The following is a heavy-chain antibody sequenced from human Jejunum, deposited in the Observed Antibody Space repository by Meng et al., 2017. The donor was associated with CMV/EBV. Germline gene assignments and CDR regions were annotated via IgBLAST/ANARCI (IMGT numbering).Heavy chain of an antibody. CDR2: IIPVFGTA. J-gene: IGHJ4*02. CDR1: GGGVSNFA. D-gene: IGHD3-3*01. V-gene: IGHV1-69*05. CDR3: ARGPGILEWLFTG. Sequence: KASGGGVSNFAVSGVRQAPGQGLEWMGGIIPVFGTAKYAENFQGKARITTDEVTSTAYMELSSLRSEDTAVYYCARGPGILEWLFTGWGQGTLVTVSS.